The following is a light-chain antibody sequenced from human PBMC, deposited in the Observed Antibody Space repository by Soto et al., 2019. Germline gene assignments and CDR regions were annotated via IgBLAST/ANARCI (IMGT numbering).Light chain of an antibody. CDR1: QSLKSW. Sequence: IQMTQSPSTLSASIGDRATIPYRASQSLKSWLAWYQQKPGKAPKLLIYDASSLKSGVPSRFSGSGSGTEFTLTLSRLQPDDWATYYCQQVNYYPFTFGGGTKVDIK. J-gene: IGKJ4*01. CDR2: DAS. CDR3: QQVNYYPFT. V-gene: IGKV1-5*01.